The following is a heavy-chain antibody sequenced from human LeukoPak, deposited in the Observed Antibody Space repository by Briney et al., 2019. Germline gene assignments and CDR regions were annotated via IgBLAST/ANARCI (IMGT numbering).Heavy chain of an antibody. CDR3: ARDRATIFGVVIMDRLFAY. V-gene: IGHV4-61*02. J-gene: IGHJ4*02. Sequence: PSETLSLTCTVSGDSISSGDYYWSWIRQPAGKGLEWIGRISSSGSTDYNPSLKSRVTISVDTSKNQFSLKLSSVTAADTAVYFCARDRATIFGVVIMDRLFAYWGQGTLVTVSS. CDR1: GDSISSGDYY. CDR2: ISSSGST. D-gene: IGHD3-3*01.